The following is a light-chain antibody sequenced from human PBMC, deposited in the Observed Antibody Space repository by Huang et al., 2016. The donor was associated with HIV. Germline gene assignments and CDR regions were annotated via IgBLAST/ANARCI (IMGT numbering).Light chain of an antibody. J-gene: IGKJ1*01. CDR1: QSITTY. CDR3: QQSHTAPWT. Sequence: DIQMTQSPSSLSASVGDRVTITCRASQSITTYLNWYQQRPGEAPRLLIYGASTLQSGVPSRFGGSGSGTHFTLTITGLRPEDFASYFCQQSHTAPWTFGQGTRV. V-gene: IGKV1-39*01. CDR2: GAS.